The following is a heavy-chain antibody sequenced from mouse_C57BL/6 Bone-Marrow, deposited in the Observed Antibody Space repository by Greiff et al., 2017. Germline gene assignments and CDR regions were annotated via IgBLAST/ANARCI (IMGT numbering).Heavy chain of an antibody. CDR2: ISDGGSYT. J-gene: IGHJ4*01. Sequence: EVHLVESGGGLVKPGGSLKLSCAASGFTFSSYAMSWVRQTPEKRLEWVATISDGGSYTYYPDNVKGRFTISRDNAKNNLYLQMSHLKSEDTAMYYCARGGMVTTGYAMDYWGQGTSVTVSS. CDR3: ARGGMVTTGYAMDY. CDR1: GFTFSSYA. D-gene: IGHD2-2*01. V-gene: IGHV5-4*01.